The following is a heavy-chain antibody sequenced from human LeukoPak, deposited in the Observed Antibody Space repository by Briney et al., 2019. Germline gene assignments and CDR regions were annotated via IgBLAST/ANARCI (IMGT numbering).Heavy chain of an antibody. J-gene: IGHJ3*02. Sequence: GGSLRLSCAASGFTFSSYEMNWVRQAPGKGLEWVSYISSSGSTIYYADSVKGRFTISRDNSKNTLYLQMNSLRAEDTAVYYCAISSHSDGGWADPDAFDIWGQGTMVTVSS. CDR1: GFTFSSYE. CDR2: ISSSGSTI. CDR3: AISSHSDGGWADPDAFDI. V-gene: IGHV3-48*03. D-gene: IGHD6-19*01.